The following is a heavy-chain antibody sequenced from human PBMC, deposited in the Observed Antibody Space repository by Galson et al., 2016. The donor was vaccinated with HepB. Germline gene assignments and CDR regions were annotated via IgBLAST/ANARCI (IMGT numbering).Heavy chain of an antibody. CDR3: SRGAPGGWFDP. D-gene: IGHD3-10*01. Sequence: SLRLSCAASGFTFGTYTMHWVRQAPGKGLEWVAVVSYNGSNKYYVDSVKGRFTITRDNSKNTLYLQMNSLRVEDTAIYYCSRGAPGGWFDPWGQGTLVTVSS. J-gene: IGHJ5*02. CDR2: VSYNGSNK. V-gene: IGHV3-30*04. CDR1: GFTFGTYT.